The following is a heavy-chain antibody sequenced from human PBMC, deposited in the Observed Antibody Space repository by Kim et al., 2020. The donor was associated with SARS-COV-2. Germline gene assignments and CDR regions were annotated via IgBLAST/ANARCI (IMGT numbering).Heavy chain of an antibody. J-gene: IGHJ6*02. CDR3: ARDLGIVVVVAATRYYYYGMDV. CDR2: ISAYNGNT. Sequence: ASVKVSCKASGYTFTSYGISWVRQAPGQGLEWMGWISAYNGNTNYAQKLQGRVTMTTDTSTSTAYMELRSLRSDDTAVYYCARDLGIVVVVAATRYYYYGMDVWGQGTTVTVSS. CDR1: GYTFTSYG. D-gene: IGHD2-15*01. V-gene: IGHV1-18*01.